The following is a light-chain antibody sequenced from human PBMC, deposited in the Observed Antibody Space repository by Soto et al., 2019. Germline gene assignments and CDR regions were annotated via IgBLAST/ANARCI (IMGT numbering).Light chain of an antibody. V-gene: IGKV3-11*01. J-gene: IGKJ5*01. CDR3: QQRSNWPTIT. CDR1: QSVSSN. CDR2: DAS. Sequence: EIVMTQSPATLSVSPGARAPLSCRASQSVSSNLAWYQQKPGQAPRLLIYDASNRATGIPARFSGSGSGTDFTLTISSLEPEDFAVYYCQQRSNWPTITFGQGTRLEIK.